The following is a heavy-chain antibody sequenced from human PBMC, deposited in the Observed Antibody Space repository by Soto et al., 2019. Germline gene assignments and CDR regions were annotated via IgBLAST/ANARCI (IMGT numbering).Heavy chain of an antibody. Sequence: PGESLKISCKGSGYSFTSYWISWVRQMPGKGLEWMGMIDPSDSDTNYSPSFQGHVTISVDKSISTAYLQWSSLKASDGAMYYCSRREYSSSRYYYYGMDVWGQGTTVTVSS. CDR3: SRREYSSSRYYYYGMDV. CDR1: GYSFTSYW. D-gene: IGHD6-6*01. V-gene: IGHV5-10-1*01. J-gene: IGHJ6*02. CDR2: IDPSDSDT.